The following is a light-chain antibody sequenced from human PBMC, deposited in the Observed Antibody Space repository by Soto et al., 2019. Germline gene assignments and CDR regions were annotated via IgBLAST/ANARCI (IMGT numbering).Light chain of an antibody. CDR3: QQFNTVSRT. V-gene: IGKV1-5*03. CDR1: QSINIW. CDR2: KAS. Sequence: DIQMTQSPSTLSASVGDRVTITCRANQSINIWLAWYQQKPGKAPKILIYKASSLESGVPSRFSGSGSGTKFTLTISSLQPDDFATYYCQQFNTVSRTFGQGTKVEIK. J-gene: IGKJ1*01.